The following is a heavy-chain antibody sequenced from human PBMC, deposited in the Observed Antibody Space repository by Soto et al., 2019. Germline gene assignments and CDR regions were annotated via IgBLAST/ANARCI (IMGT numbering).Heavy chain of an antibody. J-gene: IGHJ6*02. CDR3: AGWTVTRHYSGMDV. Sequence: QVQLQESGPGLVKPSETLSLTCTVSGGSISSSNYYWAWIRQPPGKGLEWIGSVYYSGTTSYNPSLKSRVTISVDTSNNQFSLRLSSVAAADTAVYYGAGWTVTRHYSGMDVWGQGTTVTVSS. CDR1: GGSISSSNYY. V-gene: IGHV4-39*01. CDR2: VYYSGTT. D-gene: IGHD4-17*01.